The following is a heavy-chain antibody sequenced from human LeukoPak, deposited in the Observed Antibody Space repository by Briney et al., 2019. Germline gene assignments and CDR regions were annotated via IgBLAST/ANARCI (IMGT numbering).Heavy chain of an antibody. J-gene: IGHJ5*02. CDR1: GYTFTGYY. V-gene: IGHV1-2*02. CDR3: ARVGVAAAGPGWFDP. Sequence: GASVKVSCKASGYTFTGYYMHWVRQAPGQGLEWMGWINPNSGGTNYAQKFQGRVTMTRDTSISTAYMELSRLRSDDTAVYYCARVGVAAAGPGWFDPWGQGTLVTVSS. D-gene: IGHD6-13*01. CDR2: INPNSGGT.